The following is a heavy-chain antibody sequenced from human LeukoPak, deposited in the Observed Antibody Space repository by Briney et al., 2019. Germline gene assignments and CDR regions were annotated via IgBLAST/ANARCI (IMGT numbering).Heavy chain of an antibody. CDR3: ARDLIVGAARGDAFDI. CDR1: GYTFTSYY. V-gene: IGHV1-46*01. D-gene: IGHD1-26*01. Sequence: ASVKVSCKASGYTFTSYYMHWVRQAPGQGLEWMGIINPSGGSTSYAQKFQGRVTMTRDMSTSTVYMELSSLRSEDTAVYYCARDLIVGAARGDAFDIWDQGTMVTVSS. CDR2: INPSGGST. J-gene: IGHJ3*02.